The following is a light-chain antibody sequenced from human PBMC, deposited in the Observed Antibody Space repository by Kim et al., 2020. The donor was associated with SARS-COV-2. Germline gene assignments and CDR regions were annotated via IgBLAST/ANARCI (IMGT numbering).Light chain of an antibody. J-gene: IGKJ2*01. CDR1: QGISTY. Sequence: SASVGDRVGILCRASQGISTYFAWYQQKPGKVPKLLIYDSSALQSGVPSRFSGSGSGTDFILTISSLQPEDIATYYCQKYNSAPYTFGQGTKLEIK. V-gene: IGKV1-27*01. CDR2: DSS. CDR3: QKYNSAPYT.